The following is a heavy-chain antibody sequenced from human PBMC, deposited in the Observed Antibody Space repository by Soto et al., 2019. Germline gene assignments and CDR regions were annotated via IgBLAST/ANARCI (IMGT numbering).Heavy chain of an antibody. CDR2: IWYDGSNK. J-gene: IGHJ5*02. V-gene: IGHV3-33*01. CDR1: GFTFSSYG. D-gene: IGHD3-16*01. CDR3: AREDPVGHPGVMDP. Sequence: GGSLRLSCAASGFTFSSYGMHWVRQAPGKGLEWVAVIWYDGSNKYYADSVKGRFTSSRDNSKNTLYLQMNSLRAEDTAVYYCAREDPVGHPGVMDPWGQGTLVTVSS.